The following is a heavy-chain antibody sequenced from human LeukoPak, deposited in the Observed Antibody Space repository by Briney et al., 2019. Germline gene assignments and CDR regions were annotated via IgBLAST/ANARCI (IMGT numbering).Heavy chain of an antibody. Sequence: SETLSLTCTVSGGSISSYYWSWIRQPAGKGLEWIGRIYTSGSTNYNPSLKSRVTMSVDTSKNQFSLKLSSVTAADTAVYYCARGGSRYCSSTSCYPAFDIWGQGTMVTVSS. D-gene: IGHD2-2*01. CDR2: IYTSGST. V-gene: IGHV4-4*07. J-gene: IGHJ3*02. CDR3: ARGGSRYCSSTSCYPAFDI. CDR1: GGSISSYY.